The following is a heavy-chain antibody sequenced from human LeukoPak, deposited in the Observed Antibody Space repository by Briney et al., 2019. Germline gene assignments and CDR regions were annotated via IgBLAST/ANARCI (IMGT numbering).Heavy chain of an antibody. V-gene: IGHV1-18*01. CDR3: ARESGTIPGFYFDY. Sequence: ASVKVSCKASGYTFTSYGISWVRQAPGQGLEWMGWISAYNGNTNYAQKLQGRVTMTRDTSTSTVYMELSSLRSEDTAVYYCARESGTIPGFYFDYWGQGTLVTVSS. J-gene: IGHJ4*02. CDR2: ISAYNGNT. D-gene: IGHD3-3*01. CDR1: GYTFTSYG.